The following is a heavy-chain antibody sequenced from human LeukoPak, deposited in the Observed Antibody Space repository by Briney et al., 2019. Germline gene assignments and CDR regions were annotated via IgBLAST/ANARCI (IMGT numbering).Heavy chain of an antibody. J-gene: IGHJ4*02. V-gene: IGHV1-46*01. CDR3: ARDPMIVVVTPGYYFDY. CDR1: GGTFSSYV. CDR2: INPSGGST. D-gene: IGHD3-22*01. Sequence: ASVEVSCKASGGTFSSYVISWVRQAPGQGLEWMGIINPSGGSTSYAQKFQGRVTMTRDTSTSTVYMELSSLRSEDTAVYYCARDPMIVVVTPGYYFDYWGQGTLVTVSS.